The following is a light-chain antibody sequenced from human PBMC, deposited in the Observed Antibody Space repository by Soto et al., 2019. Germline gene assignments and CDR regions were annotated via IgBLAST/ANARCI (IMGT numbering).Light chain of an antibody. Sequence: EIVMTQSPATLSVSPGERATLSCRASQSVSSNLAWYQQKPGQAPRLLIYGASTRATGIPARFSGSGSGTECTLTISSLQSEDCAVYYCQQYNSWPPLTFGGGTKVEIK. CDR2: GAS. CDR3: QQYNSWPPLT. V-gene: IGKV3-15*01. J-gene: IGKJ4*01. CDR1: QSVSSN.